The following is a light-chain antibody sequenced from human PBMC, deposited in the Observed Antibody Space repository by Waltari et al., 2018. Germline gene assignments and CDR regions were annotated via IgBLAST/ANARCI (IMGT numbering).Light chain of an antibody. CDR2: VNSDGSH. Sequence: LVLTQSPSASASLGASVKLTCTLSSGYSSNVIAWLQQQPGKGPRYLMKVNSDGSHRKGDDIPDRFSASNSGTEYSLTTSRLQSEDEADYYCQTGGHGTWVFGGGTKLTVL. V-gene: IGLV4-69*01. J-gene: IGLJ3*02. CDR1: SGYSSNV. CDR3: QTGGHGTWV.